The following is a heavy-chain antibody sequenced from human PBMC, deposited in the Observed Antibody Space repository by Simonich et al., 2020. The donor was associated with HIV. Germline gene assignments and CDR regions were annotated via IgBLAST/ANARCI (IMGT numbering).Heavy chain of an antibody. J-gene: IGHJ4*02. Sequence: EVQLVQSGAAVKKPGESLKISCKGSGFSFTSYWIAWVRQMPGKGREWLGIIDLGDSDTRYSPSFQVQVTMSADTSISTAYLQWSSLKASDTAMYYCVRRQPRTYNFDYWGQGTLVTVSS. CDR3: VRRQPRTYNFDY. CDR2: IDLGDSDT. D-gene: IGHD2-2*01. V-gene: IGHV5-51*01. CDR1: GFSFTSYW.